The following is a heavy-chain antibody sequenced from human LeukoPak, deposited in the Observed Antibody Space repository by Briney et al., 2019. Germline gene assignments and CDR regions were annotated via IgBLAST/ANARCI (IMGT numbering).Heavy chain of an antibody. Sequence: SEILSLTCTVSGGSITISNSYWAWIRQPPGKGLEWIGRIYTSGSTNYNPSLKSRVTMSVDTSKNQFSLKLSSVTAADTAVYYCARVSLVRGAPDYYFDYWGQGTLVTVSS. CDR3: ARVSLVRGAPDYYFDY. J-gene: IGHJ4*02. CDR2: IYTSGST. V-gene: IGHV4-39*07. D-gene: IGHD3-10*01. CDR1: GGSITISNSY.